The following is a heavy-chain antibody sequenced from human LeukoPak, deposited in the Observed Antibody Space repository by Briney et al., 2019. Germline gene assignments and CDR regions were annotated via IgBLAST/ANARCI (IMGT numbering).Heavy chain of an antibody. Sequence: SGPALVKPTETLTLTCTFSGFSLITSGMCVAWIRQPPGKALEWLARIDWDDDEFYSTSLQTRLTISKDTSKNQVVLAMTNMGPLDTATYFCARYGTTGTTFDYWGQGTLVTVSS. J-gene: IGHJ4*02. D-gene: IGHD4-17*01. CDR2: IDWDDDE. CDR3: ARYGTTGTTFDY. V-gene: IGHV2-70*17. CDR1: GFSLITSGMC.